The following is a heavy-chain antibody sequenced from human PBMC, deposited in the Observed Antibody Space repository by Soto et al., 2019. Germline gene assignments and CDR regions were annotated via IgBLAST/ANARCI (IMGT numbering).Heavy chain of an antibody. J-gene: IGHJ6*02. Sequence: QVQLVESGGGVVQPGRSLRLSCAASGFTFSNNAMDWVRQAPGKGLEWVAVISYDGSNKYIAESVKGRFTISRDNSKNTLFLQMNSLRAEDTAGYYCARGTTTSGFSAMDVWGQGTTVTVSS. D-gene: IGHD3-9*01. CDR1: GFTFSNNA. CDR3: ARGTTTSGFSAMDV. V-gene: IGHV3-30-3*01. CDR2: ISYDGSNK.